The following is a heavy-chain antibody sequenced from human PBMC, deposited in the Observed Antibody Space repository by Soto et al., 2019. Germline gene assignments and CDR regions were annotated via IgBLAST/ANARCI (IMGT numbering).Heavy chain of an antibody. CDR1: GFSFTIFA. V-gene: IGHV3-23*01. Sequence: LRLSCAASGFSFTIFAMSWVRQAPGKGLEWVSAVSGSGSTTYYADSVKGRFTISRDNSKKTSYLYMNSLRADDTAVYYCAKDPRYYDSGGYYDYWGQGALVTVSS. D-gene: IGHD3-22*01. CDR3: AKDPRYYDSGGYYDY. J-gene: IGHJ4*02. CDR2: VSGSGSTT.